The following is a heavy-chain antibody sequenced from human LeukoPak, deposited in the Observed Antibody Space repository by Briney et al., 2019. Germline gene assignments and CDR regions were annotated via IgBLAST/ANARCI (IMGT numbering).Heavy chain of an antibody. V-gene: IGHV3-30*02. J-gene: IGHJ4*02. D-gene: IGHD5-18*01. CDR2: IRYDGSNK. CDR3: ARVGSSYGYVDY. CDR1: GFTFSSYG. Sequence: GGSLRLSCAASGFTFSSYGMHWVRQAPGKGLEWVAFIRYDGSNKYYADSVKGRFTISRDNSKNTLYLQMNSLRAEDTAVYYCARVGSSYGYVDYWGQGTLVTVSS.